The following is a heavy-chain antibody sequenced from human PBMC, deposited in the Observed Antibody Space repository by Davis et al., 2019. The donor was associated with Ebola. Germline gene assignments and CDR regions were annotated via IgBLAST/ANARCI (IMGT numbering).Heavy chain of an antibody. D-gene: IGHD4-11*01. Sequence: PGGSLRLSCAASGFTFSRYSMNWVRQAPGKGLEWVSSISSSSSYIYYADSVKGRFTISRDNSKNTLYLQMSSLRAEDTAVYYCARDSSTVRYYYYYMDVWGKGTTVTVSS. V-gene: IGHV3-21*01. CDR3: ARDSSTVRYYYYYMDV. CDR1: GFTFSRYS. CDR2: ISSSSSYI. J-gene: IGHJ6*03.